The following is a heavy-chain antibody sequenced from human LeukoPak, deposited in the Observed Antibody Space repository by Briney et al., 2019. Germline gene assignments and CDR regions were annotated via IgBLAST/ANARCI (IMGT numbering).Heavy chain of an antibody. CDR1: GFAFSDYY. D-gene: IGHD3-10*01. Sequence: PGGSLRLSCAASGFAFSDYYMSWIRQGPGKGLEWLSYISGGSEYISYADSVKGRFTISRDNAKQSLSLQMNSLRAEDTAVYYCATGSQIREADYWGQGTLVTVSS. CDR2: ISGGSEYI. J-gene: IGHJ4*02. V-gene: IGHV3-11*01. CDR3: ATGSQIREADY.